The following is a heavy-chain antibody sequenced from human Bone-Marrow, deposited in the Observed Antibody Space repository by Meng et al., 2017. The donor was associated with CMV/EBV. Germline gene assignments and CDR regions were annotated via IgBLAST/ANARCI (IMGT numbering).Heavy chain of an antibody. V-gene: IGHV1-18*01. CDR2: ISAYNGNT. CDR1: GYTFTSYG. Sequence: ASVKVSCKASGYTFTSYGISWVRQAPGQGLEWMGWISAYNGNTNYAQKFQGRVTMTTDASTSTADMEMRSLRSHDTAVYYCARLHCSSTLPLGYYGMDFWGQGTTVTVSS. D-gene: IGHD6-6*01. CDR3: ARLHCSSTLPLGYYGMDF. J-gene: IGHJ6*02.